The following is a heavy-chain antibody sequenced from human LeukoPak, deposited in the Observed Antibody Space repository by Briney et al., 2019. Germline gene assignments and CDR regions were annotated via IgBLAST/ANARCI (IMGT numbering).Heavy chain of an antibody. CDR1: GGSISSYY. Sequence: PSETLSLTCTVSGGSISSYYWSWIRQPPGKGLEWIGYIYYSGSTNYNPSLKSRVTISVVTSKNQFSLKLSSVTAADTAVYYCARSSSSFHFDYWGQGTLVTVSS. J-gene: IGHJ4*02. CDR3: ARSSSSFHFDY. D-gene: IGHD6-6*01. CDR2: IYYSGST. V-gene: IGHV4-59*01.